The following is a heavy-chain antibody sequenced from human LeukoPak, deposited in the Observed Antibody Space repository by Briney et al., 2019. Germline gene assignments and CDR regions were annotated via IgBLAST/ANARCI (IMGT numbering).Heavy chain of an antibody. J-gene: IGHJ4*02. V-gene: IGHV3-66*01. CDR3: ARSPPWAPLDY. Sequence: GGSLRLSCAASGFTVSNNYMSWVRQAPGKGLEWVSVIYSVNRTSYADSVKGRFTISRDSSKNTLCLQMNSLRAEDTAVYYCARSPPWAPLDYWGQGTLVTVSS. CDR1: GFTVSNNY. CDR2: IYSVNRT.